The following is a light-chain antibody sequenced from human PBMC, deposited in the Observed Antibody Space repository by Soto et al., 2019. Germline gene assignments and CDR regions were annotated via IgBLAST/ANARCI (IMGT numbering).Light chain of an antibody. CDR3: QQYGSSLT. J-gene: IGKJ4*01. Sequence: EIVLTQSPATLSLSPGERATLSCRASQSVSRKLAWYQQKPGQAPRLLIYDASNRATGIPARFSGSGSGTDFTLTISSLEPEDFAVYYCQQYGSSLTFGGGTKVDIK. CDR2: DAS. V-gene: IGKV3-11*01. CDR1: QSVSRK.